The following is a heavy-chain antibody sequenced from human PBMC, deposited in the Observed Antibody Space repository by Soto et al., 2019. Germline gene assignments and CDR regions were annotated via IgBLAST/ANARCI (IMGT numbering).Heavy chain of an antibody. CDR3: AKDGYSSSSYYYYGMDV. Sequence: GGSLRLSCAASGFTFSSYGMHWVRQAPGKGLEWVAVISYDGSNKYYADSVKGRFTISRDNSKNTLYLQMNSLRAEATAVYYCAKDGYSSSSYYYYGMDVWGQGTTVTVSS. CDR1: GFTFSSYG. V-gene: IGHV3-30*18. J-gene: IGHJ6*02. CDR2: ISYDGSNK. D-gene: IGHD6-6*01.